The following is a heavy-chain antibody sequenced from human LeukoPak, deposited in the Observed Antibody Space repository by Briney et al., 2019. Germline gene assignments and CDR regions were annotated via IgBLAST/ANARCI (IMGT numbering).Heavy chain of an antibody. CDR3: AKDPRGSIAARKIFEY. Sequence: ASVKFSCKASGYTFTGHYMHWVRQAPGQGLEWMGWLNPNNGGTNYAQRFQGRVTMTRDTSISTAYMEVNRLRSDDTAVYYCAKDPRGSIAARKIFEYWGQGTLVTVSS. CDR2: LNPNNGGT. V-gene: IGHV1-2*02. CDR1: GYTFTGHY. D-gene: IGHD6-6*01. J-gene: IGHJ4*02.